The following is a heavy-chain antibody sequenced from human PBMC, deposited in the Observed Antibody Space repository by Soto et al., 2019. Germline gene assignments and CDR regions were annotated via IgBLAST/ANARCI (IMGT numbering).Heavy chain of an antibody. CDR3: IAAAGTPDFDY. CDR2: IIPILGIA. CDR1: GGTFSSYT. D-gene: IGHD6-13*01. Sequence: QVQLVQSGAEVKKPGSSVKVSCKASGGTFSSYTISWVRQAPGQGLEWMGRIIPILGIANYAQKFQGRVTSTADKSTSTAYMELSSLRAEDTAVYFCIAAAGTPDFDYWGQGTLVTVSS. J-gene: IGHJ4*02. V-gene: IGHV1-69*02.